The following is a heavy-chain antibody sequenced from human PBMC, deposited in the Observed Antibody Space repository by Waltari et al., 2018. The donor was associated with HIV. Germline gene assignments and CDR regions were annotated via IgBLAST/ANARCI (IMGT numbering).Heavy chain of an antibody. D-gene: IGHD3-10*01. J-gene: IGHJ4*02. CDR2: ISYDGMKK. V-gene: IGHV3-30*03. CDR1: GHDFARDG. CDR3: ARDSSQVHWFGESLAL. Sequence: QVQLVESGGGVVQPGDVLRLSCAAPGHDFARDGMHRVRQAPGKGLEWLASISYDGMKKYYGDALRGRLTISRDNSKKTLYLQMNTLRPEDTAIYFCARDSSQVHWFGESLALWGQGTLVIVSS.